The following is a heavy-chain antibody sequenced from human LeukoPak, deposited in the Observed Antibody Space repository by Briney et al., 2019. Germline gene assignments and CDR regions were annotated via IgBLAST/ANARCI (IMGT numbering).Heavy chain of an antibody. CDR1: GGSFSGYY. J-gene: IGHJ4*02. V-gene: IGHV4-34*01. D-gene: IGHD6-19*01. CDR2: INHSGST. Sequence: SETLSLTCAVYGGSFSGYYWSWIRQPPGKGLEWIGEINHSGSTNYNPSLKSRVTISVDTSKNQFSLKLSSVTAADTAVYYCARSGVAVAGPAYKYWGQGTLVAVSS. CDR3: ARSGVAVAGPAYKY.